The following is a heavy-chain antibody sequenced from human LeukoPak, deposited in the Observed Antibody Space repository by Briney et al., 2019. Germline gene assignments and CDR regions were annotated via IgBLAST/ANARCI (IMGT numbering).Heavy chain of an antibody. D-gene: IGHD3-3*01. J-gene: IGHJ4*02. CDR3: ARKNNFWSGHPFDS. CDR2: IIPIFGTA. CDR1: GGTFSSYA. Sequence: SVKVSCKASGGTFSSYAISWVRQAPGQGLEWMGGIIPIFGTANYAQKFQGRVTITTDESTSTAYMELSSLRSEDTAVYYCARKNNFWSGHPFDSWGQGTLVTVSS. V-gene: IGHV1-69*05.